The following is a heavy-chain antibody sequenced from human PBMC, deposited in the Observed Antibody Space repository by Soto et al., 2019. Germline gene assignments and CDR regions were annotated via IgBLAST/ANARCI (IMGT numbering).Heavy chain of an antibody. CDR1: GFTFSSYS. D-gene: IGHD6-19*01. Sequence: EVQLVESGGGLVQPGGSLRLSCAASGFTFSSYSMNCVRQAPGKGLEWVSYISSSSSTIYYADSVKGRFTISRDNAKNSLYLQMNSLRDEDTAVYYCAREKIAVAGGEYYYYYYGMDVWGQGTTVTVSS. J-gene: IGHJ6*02. V-gene: IGHV3-48*02. CDR3: AREKIAVAGGEYYYYYYGMDV. CDR2: ISSSSSTI.